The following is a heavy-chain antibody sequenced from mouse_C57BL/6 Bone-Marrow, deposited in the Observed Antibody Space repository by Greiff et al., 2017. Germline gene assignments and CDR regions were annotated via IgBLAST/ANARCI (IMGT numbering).Heavy chain of an antibody. V-gene: IGHV14-2*01. CDR2: IDPEDGYT. J-gene: IGHJ4*01. CDR3: ARRSSYDDMDE. CDR1: GFTFTGYS. D-gene: IGHD1-1*01. Sequence: VQLQQSGAELVKPGASVKLSCTASGFTFTGYSMHWVKQRTGQGLEWIGKIDPEDGYTKYNPKFKGKATLTADTSSSTAYLQLSSLTSEDSAVFYCARRSSYDDMDEWGQGTAVTGAS.